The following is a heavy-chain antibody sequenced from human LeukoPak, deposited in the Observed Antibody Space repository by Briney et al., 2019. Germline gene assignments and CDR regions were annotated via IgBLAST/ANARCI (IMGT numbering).Heavy chain of an antibody. J-gene: IGHJ4*02. Sequence: PGRSLRLSCAASGFTFDDYAMHWVRQAPGKGLEWVSGISWNSGSIGYADSVKGRFTISRDNAKNSLYLQMNSLRAEDTALYYCAKGYDFWSGYIGYWGQGTLVTVSS. D-gene: IGHD3-3*01. CDR3: AKGYDFWSGYIGY. CDR2: ISWNSGSI. V-gene: IGHV3-9*01. CDR1: GFTFDDYA.